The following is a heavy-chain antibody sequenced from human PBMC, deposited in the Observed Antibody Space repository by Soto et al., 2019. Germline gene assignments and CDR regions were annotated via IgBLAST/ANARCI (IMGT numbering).Heavy chain of an antibody. Sequence: GGSLRRSCAASGFTFSSYSMSWVRQAPGKGQEWVSAISGSGGSTYDAASVKGRFTISRDNSKNTLYLQMNTLRAEDTTVYYCAKVEEGDYYGSGSTDYNSNGMDVWGQGTKVTVYS. CDR1: GFTFSSYS. D-gene: IGHD3-10*01. CDR2: ISGSGGST. V-gene: IGHV3-23*01. J-gene: IGHJ6*02. CDR3: AKVEEGDYYGSGSTDYNSNGMDV.